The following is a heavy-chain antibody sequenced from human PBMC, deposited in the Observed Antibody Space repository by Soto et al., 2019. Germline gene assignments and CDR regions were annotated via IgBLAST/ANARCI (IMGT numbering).Heavy chain of an antibody. J-gene: IGHJ2*01. D-gene: IGHD2-15*01. V-gene: IGHV3-23*01. CDR1: GFTFRDHA. CDR3: ANRHGGKLESCHFDG. CDR2: ISSNGGGT. Sequence: EVQLLESGGGLVQPGGSLRLSCAASGFTFRDHAMSWVRQAPGKGLQWVSDISSNGGGTLYADSVKGRFTISRDNAKNTLHQQRNRLRDEDTAIYYFANRHGGKLESCHFDGWGRGSLVTVSS.